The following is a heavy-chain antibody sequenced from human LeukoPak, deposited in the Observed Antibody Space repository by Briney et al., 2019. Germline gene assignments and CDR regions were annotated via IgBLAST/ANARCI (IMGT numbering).Heavy chain of an antibody. D-gene: IGHD6-6*01. CDR1: GGSISSRTYY. CDR2: MYYSGTT. CDR3: ARDFSSSSTVYYYYYMDV. V-gene: IGHV4-39*07. Sequence: SETLSLTCTVSGGSISSRTYYWGWIRQPPGKGLEWIGTMYYSGTTYYNPSLKSRVSISLDTSKNQFSLKLSSVTAADTAIYYCARDFSSSSTVYYYYYMDVWGKGTTVTVS. J-gene: IGHJ6*03.